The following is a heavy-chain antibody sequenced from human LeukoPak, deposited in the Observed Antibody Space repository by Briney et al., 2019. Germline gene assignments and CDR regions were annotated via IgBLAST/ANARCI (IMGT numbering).Heavy chain of an antibody. D-gene: IGHD6-19*01. V-gene: IGHV4-38-2*02. CDR1: DWSISTGYY. J-gene: IGHJ4*02. Sequence: SETLSLTCTVSDWSISTGYYWGWIRQPPGKGLEWIGSIFQSGKTYYTPSLKSRVTISVDTSKNQFSLKLSSVTAADTAVYYCARGAVAFDYWGQGTLVTVSS. CDR2: IFQSGKT. CDR3: ARGAVAFDY.